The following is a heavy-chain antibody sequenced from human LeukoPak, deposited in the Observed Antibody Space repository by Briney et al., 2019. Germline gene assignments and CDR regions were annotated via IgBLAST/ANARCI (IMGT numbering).Heavy chain of an antibody. CDR2: IGGSGGST. CDR1: GFTFRSYA. V-gene: IGHV3-23*01. Sequence: RTGGSLRLSCAASGFTFRSYAMTWVRQAPGKGLEWVSAIGGSGGSTYYADAVRGRFTISRDNTKNTVYLQMSSLRAEDTAVYYCAKRIDVSVTTYDFWGQGALVTVSS. CDR3: AKRIDVSVTTYDF. J-gene: IGHJ4*02. D-gene: IGHD3/OR15-3a*01.